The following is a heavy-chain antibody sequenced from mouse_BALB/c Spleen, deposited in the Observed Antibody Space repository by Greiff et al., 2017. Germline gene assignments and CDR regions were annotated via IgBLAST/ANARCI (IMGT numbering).Heavy chain of an antibody. V-gene: IGHV5-17*02. CDR2: ISSGSSTI. CDR3: ARSRGGWPHWYFDV. J-gene: IGHJ1*01. CDR1: GFTFSSFG. Sequence: EVKLVDSGGGLVQPGGSRKLSCAASGFTFSSFGMHWVRQAPEKGLEWVAYISSGSSTIYYADTVKGRFTISRDNPKNTLFLQMTSLRSEDTAMYYCARSRGGWPHWYFDVWGAGTTVTVSS. D-gene: IGHD3-3*01.